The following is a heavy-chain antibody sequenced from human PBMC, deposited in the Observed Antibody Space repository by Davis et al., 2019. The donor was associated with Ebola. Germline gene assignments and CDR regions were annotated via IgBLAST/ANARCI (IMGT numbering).Heavy chain of an antibody. V-gene: IGHV3-15*01. CDR2: IKSKTDGGTT. CDR1: GFTFSNAW. CDR3: TTDFSLRPVTIY. D-gene: IGHD4-17*01. J-gene: IGHJ4*02. Sequence: PGGSLRLSCAASGFTFSNAWMSWVRQAPGKGLEWVGRIKSKTDGGTTDYAAPVKGRFTISRDDSKNTLYLQMNSLKTEDTAVYYCTTDFSLRPVTIYWGQGTLVTVSS.